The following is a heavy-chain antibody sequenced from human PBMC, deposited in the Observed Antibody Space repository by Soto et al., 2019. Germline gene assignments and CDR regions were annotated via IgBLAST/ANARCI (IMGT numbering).Heavy chain of an antibody. Sequence: VASVKVSCKASGGTFSSYAISWVRQAPGQGLEWMGGIIPIFGTANYAQKFQGRVTITADKSTSTAYMELSSLRSEDTAVYYCARVLVLPAAEDRWEDYWAQGTLVTVSS. CDR3: ARVLVLPAAEDRWEDY. CDR2: IIPIFGTA. J-gene: IGHJ4*02. CDR1: GGTFSSYA. D-gene: IGHD2-2*01. V-gene: IGHV1-69*06.